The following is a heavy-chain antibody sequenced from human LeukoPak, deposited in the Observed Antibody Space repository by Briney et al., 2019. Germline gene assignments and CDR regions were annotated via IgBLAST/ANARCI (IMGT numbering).Heavy chain of an antibody. CDR3: VRRASTDYYYYYGMDV. CDR1: GFTFSDYA. Sequence: GGSLRLSCAASGFTFSDYALNWVRQAPGKGLEWVSYISSGSNTIYYADSVKGRFTISRDNAKNLLYLQMSNLRAEDTAVYYCVRRASTDYYYYYGMDVWGQGTTVTVSS. D-gene: IGHD2-2*01. CDR2: ISSGSNTI. J-gene: IGHJ6*02. V-gene: IGHV3-48*01.